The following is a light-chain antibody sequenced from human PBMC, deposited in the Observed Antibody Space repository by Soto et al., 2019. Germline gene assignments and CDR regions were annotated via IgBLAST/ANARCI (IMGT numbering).Light chain of an antibody. CDR1: SSNIGSNT. CDR3: AAWDDSLSGYV. CDR2: XXX. V-gene: IGLV1-44*01. J-gene: IGLJ1*01. Sequence: QSVLTQPPSASGTPGQRVTISCSGSSSNIGSNTVNWYQQLPGTTPRLLIYXXXXRPSGVPDRFSGSKSGTSASLAISGLQSEDEADYYCAAWDDSLSGYVFGTGTKVTVL.